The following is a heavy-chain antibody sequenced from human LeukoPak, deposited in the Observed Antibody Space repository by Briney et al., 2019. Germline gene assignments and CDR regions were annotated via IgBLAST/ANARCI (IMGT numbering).Heavy chain of an antibody. Sequence: GGSLRLPCAASGFTFSSYGMHWVRQAPGKGLEWVAVIWYDGSNKYYADSVKGRFTISRDNSKNTLYLQMNSLRAEDTAVYYCARSPPSYCSGGSCYGGGYYFDYWGQGTLVTVSS. D-gene: IGHD2-15*01. CDR1: GFTFSSYG. V-gene: IGHV3-33*01. CDR2: IWYDGSNK. CDR3: ARSPPSYCSGGSCYGGGYYFDY. J-gene: IGHJ4*02.